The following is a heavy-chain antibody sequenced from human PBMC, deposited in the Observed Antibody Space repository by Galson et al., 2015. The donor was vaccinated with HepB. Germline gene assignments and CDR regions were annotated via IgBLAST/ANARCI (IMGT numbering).Heavy chain of an antibody. CDR1: GYSFTSYW. CDR3: ASTYSGSYYKKGLAFDP. Sequence: QSGAEVKKPGESLTISCKGSGYSFTSYWIAWVRQMPGKGLEWMGIIYPGDSDTRYSPSFQGQVTISVDKSISTAYLQWSSLKASDTAMYYCASTYSGSYYKKGLAFDPWGQGTLVTVSS. D-gene: IGHD3-10*01. V-gene: IGHV5-51*03. CDR2: IYPGDSDT. J-gene: IGHJ5*02.